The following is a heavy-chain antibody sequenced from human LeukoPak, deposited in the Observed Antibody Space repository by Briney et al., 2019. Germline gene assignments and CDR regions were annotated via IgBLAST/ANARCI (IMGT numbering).Heavy chain of an antibody. Sequence: GGSLRLSCAASGFTFSSYTMSWVRQAPGKGLEWVSTITTSDGNTYYADSVKGRFTVSRDNSKNTPFLQMNSLRAEDTAVYYCAKDGGLWVSAHWGDSWGRGTLVTVSS. V-gene: IGHV3-23*01. J-gene: IGHJ4*02. CDR1: GFTFSSYT. CDR3: AKDGGLWVSAHWGDS. CDR2: ITTSDGNT. D-gene: IGHD7-27*01.